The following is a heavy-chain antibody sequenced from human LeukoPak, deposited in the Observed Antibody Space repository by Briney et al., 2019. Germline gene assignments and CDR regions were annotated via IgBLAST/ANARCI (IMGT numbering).Heavy chain of an antibody. V-gene: IGHV4-4*02. Sequence: SETLSLTCAVSGGSISSNTWWSWVRQPPGKGLGWIGEIYHSGSTNCNPSLKSRVTMAVDTSKNQFSLKLSFVTSADTAVYYCARGMVGSSWYGFVFDCWGQGTLVTVSS. D-gene: IGHD6-13*01. CDR3: ARGMVGSSWYGFVFDC. J-gene: IGHJ4*02. CDR1: GGSISSNTW. CDR2: IYHSGST.